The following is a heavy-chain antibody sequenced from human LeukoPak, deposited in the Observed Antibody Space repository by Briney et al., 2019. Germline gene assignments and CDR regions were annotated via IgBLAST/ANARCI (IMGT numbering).Heavy chain of an antibody. CDR3: ARDPYGDYREGWFDP. CDR2: IIPIFGTA. CDR1: GGTFSSYA. J-gene: IGHJ5*02. Sequence: SVKVSCKASGGTFSSYAISWVRQAPGQGLEWMGGIIPIFGTANYAQKFQGRVTITADESTSTVYMELSSLRSEDTAVYYCARDPYGDYREGWFDPWGQGTLVTVSS. V-gene: IGHV1-69*13. D-gene: IGHD4-17*01.